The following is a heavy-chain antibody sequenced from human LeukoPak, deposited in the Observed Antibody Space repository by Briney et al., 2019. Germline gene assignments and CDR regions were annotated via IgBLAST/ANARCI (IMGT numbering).Heavy chain of an antibody. V-gene: IGHV4-59*01. Sequence: PSETLSLTCTVSGGSISSYYWSWIRQPPGKGLEWIGYIYYSGSTNYNPSLKSRVTISVDTSKNQFSLKLSSVTAADTAVYYCAREGYDFWSGYYRCYYYYMDVWGKGTTVTVSS. D-gene: IGHD3-3*01. CDR2: IYYSGST. CDR1: GGSISSYY. J-gene: IGHJ6*03. CDR3: AREGYDFWSGYYRCYYYYMDV.